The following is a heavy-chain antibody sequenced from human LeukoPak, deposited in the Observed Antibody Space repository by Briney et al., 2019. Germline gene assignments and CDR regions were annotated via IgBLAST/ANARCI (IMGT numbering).Heavy chain of an antibody. J-gene: IGHJ6*02. V-gene: IGHV4-59*01. CDR1: GGSISSYY. Sequence: SETLSLTCTVSGGSISSYYWSWIRQPPGRGLEWIGYIYYSGSTNYNPSLKSRVTISVDTSKNQFSLKLSSVTAADTAVYYCARDQDYYYGMDVWGQGTTVTVSS. CDR3: ARDQDYYYGMDV. CDR2: IYYSGST.